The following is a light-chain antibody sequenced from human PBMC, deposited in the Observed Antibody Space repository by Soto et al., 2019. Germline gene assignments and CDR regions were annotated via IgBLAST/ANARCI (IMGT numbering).Light chain of an antibody. CDR1: SSDVGGYNY. J-gene: IGLJ1*01. CDR2: DVS. Sequence: QSALTQPASVSGSPGQSITISCTGTSSDVGGYNYVSWYQRHPGKAPKLMIYDVSNRPSGVSNRFSGSKSGNTASLTNSGLQAEEEADYHCSSYTSTSIVFGTGTKLTVL. V-gene: IGLV2-14*01. CDR3: SSYTSTSIV.